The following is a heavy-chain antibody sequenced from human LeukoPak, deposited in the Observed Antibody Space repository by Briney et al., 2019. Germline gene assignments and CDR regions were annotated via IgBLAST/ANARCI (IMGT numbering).Heavy chain of an antibody. Sequence: GGSLRLSCAASGVTFSGYSMNWVRQAPGKGLEWVSAITATSLHIYYADSVKGRFTISRDNAKNSLYLQMNSLRAEDTAVYYCARGLPTYYYDSSGPPFDYWGQGTLVTVSS. CDR1: GVTFSGYS. CDR3: ARGLPTYYYDSSGPPFDY. CDR2: ITATSLHI. D-gene: IGHD3-22*01. V-gene: IGHV3-21*04. J-gene: IGHJ4*02.